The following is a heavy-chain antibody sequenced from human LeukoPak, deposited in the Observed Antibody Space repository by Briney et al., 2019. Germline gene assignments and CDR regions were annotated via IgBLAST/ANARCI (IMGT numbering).Heavy chain of an antibody. Sequence: SETLSLTCTVSGGSISIYYWSWIRQPPGKGLEWIGYIYYSGSTNYNPSLKSRVTISVDTSKNQFSLKLSSVTAADTAVYYCARDGITGTTPFDYWGQGTLVTVSS. CDR1: GGSISIYY. CDR3: ARDGITGTTPFDY. D-gene: IGHD1-7*01. J-gene: IGHJ4*02. CDR2: IYYSGST. V-gene: IGHV4-59*01.